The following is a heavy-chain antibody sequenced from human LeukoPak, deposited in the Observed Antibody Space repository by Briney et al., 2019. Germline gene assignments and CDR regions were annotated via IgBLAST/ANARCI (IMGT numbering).Heavy chain of an antibody. CDR3: AKVQWFGELRYFDY. J-gene: IGHJ4*02. Sequence: GGSLRLSCAASGFTFSSYAMSWVRQAPEKGLEWVATISGSGGGTYYADSVRGRFTISRDNSKNTLYLQMNSLRAEDTAIYYCAKVQWFGELRYFDYWGQGTLVTVSS. D-gene: IGHD3-10*01. CDR1: GFTFSSYA. CDR2: ISGSGGGT. V-gene: IGHV3-23*01.